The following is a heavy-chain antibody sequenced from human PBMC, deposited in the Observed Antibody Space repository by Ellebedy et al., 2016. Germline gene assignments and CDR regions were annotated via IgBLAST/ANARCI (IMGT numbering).Heavy chain of an antibody. Sequence: SETLSLXCVVYGGPFSGYYCSWIRPSPPTGLEWIGEIHHSASANFKPSLTSRITISVDTSNNQFSLKLSSVTAADTAVYYCARQKYYDILTGYRYGMDVWGQGTTVSVSS. V-gene: IGHV4-34*01. J-gene: IGHJ6*02. D-gene: IGHD3-9*01. CDR1: GGPFSGYY. CDR2: IHHSASA. CDR3: ARQKYYDILTGYRYGMDV.